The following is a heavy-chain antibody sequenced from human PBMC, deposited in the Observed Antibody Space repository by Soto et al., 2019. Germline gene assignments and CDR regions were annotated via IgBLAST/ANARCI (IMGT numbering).Heavy chain of an antibody. V-gene: IGHV3-30*18. D-gene: IGHD5-12*01. J-gene: IGHJ6*03. CDR2: ISYDGSNK. CDR3: AKSIYDSASSYSRAV. Sequence: QVQLVESGGGVVQPGRSLRLSCAASGFTFSSYGMHWVRQAPGKGLEWVAVISYDGSNKYYADSVKGRFTISRDNSKNTLYLQMNSRRAEETVGYYCAKSIYDSASSYSRAVGGKGTPFTVSS. CDR1: GFTFSSYG.